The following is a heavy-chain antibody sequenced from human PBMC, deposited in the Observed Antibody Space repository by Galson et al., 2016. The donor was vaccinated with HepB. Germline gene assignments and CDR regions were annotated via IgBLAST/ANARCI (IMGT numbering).Heavy chain of an antibody. V-gene: IGHV1-18*04. Sequence: SCKASGYTLTSHAINWVRQAPGQGLEWMGWISAHHGNTNYAQSLQGRVTLTTETSTNTAYMELRSLRSDDTALYYCARPFGSGNYDAFDVWGQGTMVTVSS. D-gene: IGHD3-10*01. CDR3: ARPFGSGNYDAFDV. J-gene: IGHJ3*01. CDR1: GYTLTSHA. CDR2: ISAHHGNT.